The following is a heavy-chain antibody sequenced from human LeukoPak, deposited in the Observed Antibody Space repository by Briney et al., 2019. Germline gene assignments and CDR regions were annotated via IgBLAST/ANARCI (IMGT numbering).Heavy chain of an antibody. D-gene: IGHD6-19*01. CDR3: ASAGSAWYNWFDP. CDR1: GYSFTSYW. J-gene: IGHJ5*02. CDR2: IYPGDSDT. Sequence: NHGESLKISCKASGYSFTSYWIGWVRQMPGKGLEWMGIIYPGDSDTRYSPSFQGQVTISADKSISTAYLQWSSLKASDTAVYFCASAGSAWYNWFDPWGQGTLVTVSS. V-gene: IGHV5-51*01.